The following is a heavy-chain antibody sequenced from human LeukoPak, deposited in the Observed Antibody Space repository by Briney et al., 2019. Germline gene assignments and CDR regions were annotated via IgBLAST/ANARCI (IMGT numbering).Heavy chain of an antibody. CDR2: IIPIFGTA. CDR3: ASFPIAAAGTILHYYYYYMDV. CDR1: GGTFSSYA. J-gene: IGHJ6*03. D-gene: IGHD6-13*01. Sequence: SVKVSCKASGGTFSSYAISWERQAPGQGLEWMGGIIPIFGTANYAQKFQGRVTITTDESTSTAYMELSSLRSEDTAVYYCASFPIAAAGTILHYYYYYMDVWGKGTTVTVSS. V-gene: IGHV1-69*05.